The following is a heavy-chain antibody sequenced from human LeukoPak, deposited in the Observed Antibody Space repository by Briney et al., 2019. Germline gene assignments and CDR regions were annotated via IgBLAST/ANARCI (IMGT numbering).Heavy chain of an antibody. Sequence: GGSLRLSCAASGFTFSNYAMSWVRQGPGKGLEWVSGIGGTGHFTYYADSVKGRFTISRDNSYNTVSLQMNGLRDDDTGVYYCAKGLKTGVGPYMGYHYYMDVWGKGATVTVSS. J-gene: IGHJ6*03. CDR1: GFTFSNYA. CDR3: AKGLKTGVGPYMGYHYYMDV. V-gene: IGHV3-23*01. CDR2: IGGTGHFT. D-gene: IGHD3-16*01.